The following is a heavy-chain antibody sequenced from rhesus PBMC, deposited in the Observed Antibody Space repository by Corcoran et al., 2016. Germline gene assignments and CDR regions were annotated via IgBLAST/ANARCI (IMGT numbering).Heavy chain of an antibody. V-gene: IGHV3-54*02. CDR2: ISYDGSKK. D-gene: IGHD3-16*01. CDR3: ARVPYSGSYYHPFDD. J-gene: IGHJ4*01. Sequence: EVQLVESGGGLVQPGGSLRLSCAASGFTFSSYGMHWVRQAPGKGLEWVAFISYDGSKKNYADSVKDRFTISRDNSKNMLYLQMNNLKLEDTAVYYCARVPYSGSYYHPFDDWGQGVLVTVSS. CDR1: GFTFSSYG.